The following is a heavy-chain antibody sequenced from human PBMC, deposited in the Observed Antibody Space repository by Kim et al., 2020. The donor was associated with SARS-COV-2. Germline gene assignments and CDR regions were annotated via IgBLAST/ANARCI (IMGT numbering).Heavy chain of an antibody. CDR2: ST. Sequence: STYYADSVKGRFTIARDNSKNTLYLQMNSLRAEDTAVYYCAKDPDREGDYWGQGTLVTVSS. CDR3: AKDPDREGDY. V-gene: IGHV3-23*01. J-gene: IGHJ4*02.